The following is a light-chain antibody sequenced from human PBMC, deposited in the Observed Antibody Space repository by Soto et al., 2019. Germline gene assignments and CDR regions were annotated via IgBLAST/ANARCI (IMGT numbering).Light chain of an antibody. CDR3: QQFNYWPPIT. CDR1: QSVSSN. Sequence: ELVLTQSPATLSVSPGERATLSCRASQSVSSNLAWYQQIPGRAPRLLIYGASTRASGIPARFSASGSGTEFTLTISSLQSEDFAVYYCQQFNYWPPITFGQGTRLEIK. J-gene: IGKJ5*01. V-gene: IGKV3-15*01. CDR2: GAS.